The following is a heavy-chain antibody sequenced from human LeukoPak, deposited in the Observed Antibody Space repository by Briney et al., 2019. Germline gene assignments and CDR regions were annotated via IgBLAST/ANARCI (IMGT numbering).Heavy chain of an antibody. J-gene: IGHJ4*02. CDR3: VRGRVTPDY. CDR2: IRSKLHGAAT. V-gene: IGHV3-49*04. D-gene: IGHD1-14*01. Sequence: PGGSLRLSCTASGFTFGDYALSWVRQAPGKGLEWVGVIRSKLHGAATDYAASVIGRFTISRDDSRSIAYLQMNSLKTEDTAVYYCVRGRVTPDYWGQGTLVTVSS. CDR1: GFTFGDYA.